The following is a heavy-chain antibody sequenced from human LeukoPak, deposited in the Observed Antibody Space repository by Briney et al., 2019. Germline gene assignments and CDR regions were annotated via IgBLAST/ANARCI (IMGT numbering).Heavy chain of an antibody. V-gene: IGHV3-30-3*01. CDR1: GFTFSSYA. CDR2: ISYDGSNK. Sequence: PGGSLRLSCAASGFTFSSYAMHWVRQAPGKGLEWVAVISYDGSNKYYADSVKGRFTISRDNSKNTLYLQMNSLRAEDTAVYYCARDLAPYYDSSGPYFDYWGQGTLVTVSS. CDR3: ARDLAPYYDSSGPYFDY. J-gene: IGHJ4*02. D-gene: IGHD3-22*01.